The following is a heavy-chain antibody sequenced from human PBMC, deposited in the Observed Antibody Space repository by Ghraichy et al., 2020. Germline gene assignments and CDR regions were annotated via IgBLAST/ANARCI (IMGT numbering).Heavy chain of an antibody. CDR2: IWGDGSNK. CDR1: RFTLSTFG. Sequence: GGSLRLSCAASRFTLSTFGIHWVGRAPGKGLEWVAVIWGDGSNKYYADSVKGRFTISRDNSKNTLYLQMTSLRAEDTAVYYCARESAHRYFDLWGCGTLVTLSS. J-gene: IGHJ2*01. D-gene: IGHD6-6*01. CDR3: ARESAHRYFDL. V-gene: IGHV3-33*01.